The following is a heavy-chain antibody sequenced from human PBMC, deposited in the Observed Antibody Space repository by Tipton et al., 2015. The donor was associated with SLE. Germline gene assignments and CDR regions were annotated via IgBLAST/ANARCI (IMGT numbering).Heavy chain of an antibody. CDR1: GFTFSSYW. CDR3: TREYPGYYYYLDV. V-gene: IGHV3-74*01. CDR2: INSDGSST. J-gene: IGHJ6*03. Sequence: SLRLSCAASGFTFSSYWMHWVRQAPGKGLVWVSRINSDGSSTRYADSEKGRFTISRDNAKNTLYLQMNSLTAGDTAVYYCTREYPGYYYYLDVWGKGTTVTVSS. D-gene: IGHD2-2*01.